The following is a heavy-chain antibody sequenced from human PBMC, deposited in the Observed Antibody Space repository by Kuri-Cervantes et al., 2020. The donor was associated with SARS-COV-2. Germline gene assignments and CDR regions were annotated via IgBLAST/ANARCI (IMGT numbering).Heavy chain of an antibody. CDR1: GFTFSSYG. Sequence: GESLKISCAASGFTFSSYGMHWVRQAPGKGLEWVAFISYDGSNKYYADSVKGRFTISRDNSKNTLYLQMNSLRAEDTAVYYCARSLTSSPSSSIDYWGQGTLVTVSS. CDR2: ISYDGSNK. CDR3: ARSLTSSPSSSIDY. J-gene: IGHJ4*02. V-gene: IGHV3-30*19. D-gene: IGHD3-16*02.